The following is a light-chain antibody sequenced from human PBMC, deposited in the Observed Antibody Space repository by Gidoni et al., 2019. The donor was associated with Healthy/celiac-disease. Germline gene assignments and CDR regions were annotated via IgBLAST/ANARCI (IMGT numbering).Light chain of an antibody. V-gene: IGLV2-14*03. CDR2: DVR. CDR3: SSYTSSSTLEV. J-gene: IGLJ2*01. CDR1: SSDVGGYNY. Sequence: QSALTQPASVSASPGQSIPLSCTGTSSDVGGYNYVSWYQQHPGKAPKLMIYDVRNRPSGVSNRFSGSKSGNTGSRTISGLQAEDEADYYCSSYTSSSTLEVFGGGTKLTVL.